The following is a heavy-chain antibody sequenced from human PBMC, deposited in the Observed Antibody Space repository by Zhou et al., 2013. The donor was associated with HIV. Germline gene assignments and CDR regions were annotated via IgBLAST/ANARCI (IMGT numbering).Heavy chain of an antibody. J-gene: IGHJ2*01. CDR1: GYNFNSYG. V-gene: IGHV1-18*01. Sequence: QVQLVQSGAEVKKPGASVKVSCKASGYNFNSYGINWVREAPGQGLEWMGWISGSNGDTKYAQKFQGRVTMTTDTSTSTAYMEVRSLRSDDTAVYYCARVGGGIVPFDVNWYSTSGAVAPWSLSRQ. D-gene: IGHD1-26*01. CDR3: ARVGGGIVPFDVNWYSTS. CDR2: ISGSNGDT.